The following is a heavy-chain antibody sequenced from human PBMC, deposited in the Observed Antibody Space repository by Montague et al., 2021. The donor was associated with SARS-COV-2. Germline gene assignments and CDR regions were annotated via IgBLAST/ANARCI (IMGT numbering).Heavy chain of an antibody. CDR3: ARAYCGGDCNYLYIWFDS. J-gene: IGHJ5*01. V-gene: IGHV4-38-2*02. D-gene: IGHD2-21*01. Sequence: SETLSLTCSVSGYSISSGYFWGWIRQPPGKGLEWIGAIYHGGFTHYNPSLKSRLTMSLDTSKNQFSLRLSSVTAAATAIYYCARAYCGGDCNYLYIWFDSWGQGALGTGSS. CDR2: IYHGGFT. CDR1: GYSISSGYF.